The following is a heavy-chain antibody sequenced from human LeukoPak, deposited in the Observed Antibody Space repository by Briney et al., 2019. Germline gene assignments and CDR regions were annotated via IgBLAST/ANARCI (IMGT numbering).Heavy chain of an antibody. V-gene: IGHV3-74*01. D-gene: IGHD2-15*01. CDR3: VVGGSPGY. CDR1: GLAFSAYK. CDR2: FSTDGYTT. Sequence: GGSMRLSCAASGLAFSAYKMHWVRQAPRKGLVWVLSFSTDGYTTDYADFVQGRFTASRDNTKNTWSLEMNSLRAEDTAVYYCVVGGSPGYWGQGTLVTVSS. J-gene: IGHJ4*02.